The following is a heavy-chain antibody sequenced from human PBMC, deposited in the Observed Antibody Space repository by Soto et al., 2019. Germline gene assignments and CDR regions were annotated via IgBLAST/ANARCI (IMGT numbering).Heavy chain of an antibody. J-gene: IGHJ4*02. D-gene: IGHD1-1*01. CDR3: AKRATGTYFDY. V-gene: IGHV3-23*01. CDR1: GFTFSSYA. Sequence: GSLRLSCAASGFTFSSYAMNWVRLAPGKGLEWVSVISGSGGSTYYADSAKGRFTISRDNSKNTLYLQMNSLRAEDTAVYYCAKRATGTYFDYWGQGTLVTVSS. CDR2: ISGSGGST.